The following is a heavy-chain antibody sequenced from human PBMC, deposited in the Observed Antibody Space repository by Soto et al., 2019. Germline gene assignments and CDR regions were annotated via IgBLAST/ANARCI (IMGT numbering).Heavy chain of an antibody. CDR3: ARCVRGYSGYDPPDY. D-gene: IGHD5-12*01. J-gene: IGHJ4*02. CDR1: GGSIISGGYY. CDR2: IYYNGSP. V-gene: IGHV4-31*03. Sequence: QVHLQESGPGLVKPSQTLSLTCTVSGGSIISGGYYWSWIRQHPGKGLEWIGYIYYNGSPYYNPSRKSRVTISLDTSKNQFSTNLRSETAADTAVYYCARCVRGYSGYDPPDYWGQGTLVTVSS.